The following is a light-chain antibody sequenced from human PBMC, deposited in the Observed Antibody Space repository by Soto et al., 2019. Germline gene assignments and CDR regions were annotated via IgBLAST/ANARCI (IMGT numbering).Light chain of an antibody. CDR3: QQRSNWPPWT. V-gene: IGKV3-11*01. CDR1: QSFSSY. J-gene: IGKJ1*01. CDR2: DAS. Sequence: EIVLTQSPATLSLSPGERATLSCRSSQSFSSYLAWYQQTPGQAPRLLIYDASNRATGIPARFSGSGSGTDFTLTISSLEPEDFAVYYCQQRSNWPPWTFGQGTKVDIK.